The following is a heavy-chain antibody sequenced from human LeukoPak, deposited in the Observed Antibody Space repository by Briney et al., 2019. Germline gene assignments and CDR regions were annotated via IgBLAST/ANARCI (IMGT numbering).Heavy chain of an antibody. CDR3: ATKGDGYYAFDI. CDR2: IHTGGRT. J-gene: IGHJ3*02. CDR1: AYSISSSNW. V-gene: IGHV4-28*01. Sequence: SETLSLTCAVSAYSISSSNWWGWIRQPPGKGLEWIGYIHTGGRTYYNPSLKSRVTMSVDTSKNQFSLNLSSVTAVDTAVYYCATKGDGYYAFDIWGQGTMVTVSS. D-gene: IGHD5-24*01.